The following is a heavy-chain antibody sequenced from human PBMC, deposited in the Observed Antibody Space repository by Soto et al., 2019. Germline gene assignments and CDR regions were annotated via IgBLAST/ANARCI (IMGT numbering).Heavy chain of an antibody. D-gene: IGHD3-22*01. J-gene: IGHJ4*02. V-gene: IGHV3-23*01. Sequence: EVLLLESGGGVVQPGGSLRLSFSASVFILSSYAMYWVRQAPGKGLEWVSGISASGGSTYYADSVKGRFTISRDNSKSTLYMQMNSLRVEDTAVYYCAKDRGQGTLPYFYDFSGLFDSLGQGTLVTVAS. CDR3: AKDRGQGTLPYFYDFSGLFDS. CDR1: VFILSSYA. CDR2: ISASGGST.